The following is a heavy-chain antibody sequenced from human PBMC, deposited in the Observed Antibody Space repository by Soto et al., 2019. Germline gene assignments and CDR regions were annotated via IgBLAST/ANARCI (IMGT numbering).Heavy chain of an antibody. J-gene: IGHJ6*02. Sequence: PSETLSLTCAVYGGSFSCYYWIWIRQPPGKGLEWIGEINHSGSTNYNPSLKSRVTISVDTSKNQFSLKLSSVTAADTAVYYCARSCGYSYGYVYYYYYGMDVWGQGTTVTVS. V-gene: IGHV4-34*01. CDR2: INHSGST. CDR3: ARSCGYSYGYVYYYYYGMDV. D-gene: IGHD5-18*01. CDR1: GGSFSCYY.